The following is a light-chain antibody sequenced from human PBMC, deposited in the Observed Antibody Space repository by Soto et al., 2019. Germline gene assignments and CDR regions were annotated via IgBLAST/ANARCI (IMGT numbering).Light chain of an antibody. V-gene: IGKV3-15*01. Sequence: EIVMTQSPSVVSWSPGERVTLCCRASQSVSDDLAWYQQKPGQAPRLLMYAASARASGFPARFRGSRSGTEFTLTISSLQSEDLAVYYCQQYHGWPITFGQGTRLEIK. CDR3: QQYHGWPIT. J-gene: IGKJ5*01. CDR1: QSVSDD. CDR2: AAS.